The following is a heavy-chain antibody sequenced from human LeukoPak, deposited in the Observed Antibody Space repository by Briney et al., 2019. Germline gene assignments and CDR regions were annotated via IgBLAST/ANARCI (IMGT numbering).Heavy chain of an antibody. CDR2: ISSSSNSI. CDR3: ARGGSPSVY. CDR1: GFTFSSYS. J-gene: IGHJ4*02. Sequence: GGSLRLSCAASGFTFSSYSMNWVRQAPGKGLEWISYISSSSNSIYYVDSVKGRFTTSRDNAKNSLYLQMNSLRAEDTAVYYCARGGSPSVYWGQGTLVTVSS. D-gene: IGHD1-26*01. V-gene: IGHV3-48*01.